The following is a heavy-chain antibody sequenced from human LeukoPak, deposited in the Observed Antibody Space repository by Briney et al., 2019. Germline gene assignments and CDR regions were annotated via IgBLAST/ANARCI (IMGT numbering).Heavy chain of an antibody. CDR3: ASSIAALLNYYYMDV. CDR1: GYTLTELS. CDR2: FDPKAGDT. J-gene: IGHJ6*03. D-gene: IGHD6-6*01. V-gene: IGHV1-24*01. Sequence: ASVKVSCKVSGYTLTELSVHWVRQAPGKGLEGMGNFDPKAGDTIYAQTFQGRVTMTEDTSTHTAYMELSSLRSEDTAVYFCASSIAALLNYYYMDVWGKGTTVTVSS.